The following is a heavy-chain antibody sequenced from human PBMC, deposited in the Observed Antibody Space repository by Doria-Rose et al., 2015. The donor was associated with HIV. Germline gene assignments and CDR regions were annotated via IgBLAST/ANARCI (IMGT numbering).Heavy chain of an antibody. CDR3: ARIKSSRWYHKYYFDF. D-gene: IGHD6-13*01. CDR2: IFSDDER. Sequence: QESGPVLVKPTETLTLTCTVSGVSLSSPGMGVSWIRQPPGKALEWLANIFSDDERSYTTSLKSRLTISRCTSKSQVVLTMTDMDTVDTATYYCARIKSSRWYHKYYFDFWGQGTLVIVSA. CDR1: GVSLSSPGMG. V-gene: IGHV2-26*01. J-gene: IGHJ4*02.